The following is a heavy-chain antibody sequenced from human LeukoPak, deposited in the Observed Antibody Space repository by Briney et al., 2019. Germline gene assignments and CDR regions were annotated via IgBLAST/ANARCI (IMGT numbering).Heavy chain of an antibody. J-gene: IGHJ4*02. CDR3: ARGTAMVFV. V-gene: IGHV3-74*01. D-gene: IGHD5-18*01. Sequence: GGSLRLSCTASGFTFNIYWMHWVRQAPGKGLLWVSRINNDGSSTAYADSVKGRSTVSRDNAKNTLYLQMNSLRAEDTAVYYCARGTAMVFVWGQGTLVTVSS. CDR1: GFTFNIYW. CDR2: INNDGSST.